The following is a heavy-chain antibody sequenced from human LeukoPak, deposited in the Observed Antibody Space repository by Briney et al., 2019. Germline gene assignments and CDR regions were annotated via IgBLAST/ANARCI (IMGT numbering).Heavy chain of an antibody. Sequence: GGSLRLSCAASGFGVSVNYMSWVRQAPGKGLEWVSVLYASGTTKYADSVKGRFTISRDTSDNTLNLQMNGPGAEDSAVYYCAAKGNGYTGIYVFAHWGQGTLVTVSA. CDR2: LYASGTT. D-gene: IGHD1-26*01. V-gene: IGHV3-66*01. CDR1: GFGVSVNY. J-gene: IGHJ4*02. CDR3: AAKGNGYTGIYVFAH.